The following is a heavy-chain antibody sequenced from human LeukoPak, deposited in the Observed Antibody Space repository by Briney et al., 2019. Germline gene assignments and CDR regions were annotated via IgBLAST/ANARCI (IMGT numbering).Heavy chain of an antibody. Sequence: GGSLRLSCAASGFTFSSYAMSWVRQAPGKGLEWVAVISYDGSNKYYADSVKGRFTISRDNSKNTLYLQMNSLRAEDTAVYYCARDPGAATAISYYFDYWGQGTLVTVSS. CDR1: GFTFSSYA. V-gene: IGHV3-30-3*01. J-gene: IGHJ4*02. CDR3: ARDPGAATAISYYFDY. D-gene: IGHD2-2*02. CDR2: ISYDGSNK.